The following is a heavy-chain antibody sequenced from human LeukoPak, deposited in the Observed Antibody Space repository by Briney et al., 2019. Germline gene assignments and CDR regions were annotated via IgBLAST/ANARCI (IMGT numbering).Heavy chain of an antibody. D-gene: IGHD2-21*01. CDR2: INGDESST. J-gene: IGHJ4*02. Sequence: GGSLRLSCAASGFTFSTYWMHWVRQAPGKGLVWVSRINGDESSTNYADFVKGRFTISRDNAKKTLYLQMNSLRAEDTAVYYCVIVKKQYYFDYWGQGTLVTVSS. V-gene: IGHV3-74*01. CDR1: GFTFSTYW. CDR3: VIVKKQYYFDY.